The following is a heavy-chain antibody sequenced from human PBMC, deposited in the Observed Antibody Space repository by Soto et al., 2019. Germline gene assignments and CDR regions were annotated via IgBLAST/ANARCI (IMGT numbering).Heavy chain of an antibody. Sequence: ASVKVSCKASGYTFTGHYIHWVRQAPEQGLEWMGWINPNSGGTNYAQKFQGRVTMTRDTSISTAYMELSRLRSDDTAVYYCARGDSSSWFNGYYYYGMDVWGQGTTVTVSS. J-gene: IGHJ6*02. CDR2: INPNSGGT. CDR3: ARGDSSSWFNGYYYYGMDV. V-gene: IGHV1-2*02. CDR1: GYTFTGHY. D-gene: IGHD6-13*01.